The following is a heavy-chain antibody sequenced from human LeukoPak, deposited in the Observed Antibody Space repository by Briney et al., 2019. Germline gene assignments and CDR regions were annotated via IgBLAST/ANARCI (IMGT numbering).Heavy chain of an antibody. Sequence: GGSLRLSCAASGFTFSSYAMNWVRQAPGKGLEWVSSIGTRSSSIYYADSVKGRFTISRDNSKNTLYLHLNSLRAEDTAIYYCAKDVSALTYNASWPGPGFWGQGTLVSVSS. CDR1: GFTFSSYA. CDR3: AKDVSALTYNASWPGPGF. J-gene: IGHJ4*02. CDR2: IGTRSSSI. V-gene: IGHV3-21*01. D-gene: IGHD3-10*01.